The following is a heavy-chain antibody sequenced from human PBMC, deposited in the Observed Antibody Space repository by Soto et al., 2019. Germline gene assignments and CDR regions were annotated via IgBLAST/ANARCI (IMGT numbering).Heavy chain of an antibody. Sequence: PSETLSLTCSVSGGSIRSYYWSWIRQPPGKGLEWIGHIYHSASANYNPSLKSRLSILVDTSKNQFSLKLSSVTAADTAVYYCARGSSSWYGWNRLAPWGQGTLVPVSA. V-gene: IGHV4-59*12. J-gene: IGHJ5*02. CDR3: ARGSSSWYGWNRLAP. D-gene: IGHD6-13*01. CDR1: GGSIRSYY. CDR2: IYHSASA.